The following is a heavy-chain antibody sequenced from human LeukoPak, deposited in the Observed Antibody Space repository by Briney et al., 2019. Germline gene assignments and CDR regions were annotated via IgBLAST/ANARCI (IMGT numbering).Heavy chain of an antibody. Sequence: SETLSLTCTVSGGSISSSGYYWAWIRQSPGKGLEWIGSIYYSDSGTMYYNPSLKSRVTISVDTSKNQFSLKLSSVTAADTAVYYCARHGTSGTNLNWFDPWGQGTLVTVSS. CDR2: IYYSDSGTM. J-gene: IGHJ5*02. CDR3: ARHGTSGTNLNWFDP. D-gene: IGHD1-1*01. CDR1: GGSISSSGYY. V-gene: IGHV4-39*07.